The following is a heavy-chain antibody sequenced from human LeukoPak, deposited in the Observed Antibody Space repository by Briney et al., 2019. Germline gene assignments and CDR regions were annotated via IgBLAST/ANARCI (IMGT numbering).Heavy chain of an antibody. J-gene: IGHJ3*02. CDR3: ARGRLYYDILTGYYPDAFDI. V-gene: IGHV1-69*13. Sequence: ASVTVSCKASGGTFSSYAISWVRQAPGQGLEWMGGIIPIFGTANYAQKFQGRVTITADESMSTAYMELSSLRSEDTAVYYCARGRLYYDILTGYYPDAFDIWGQGTMVTVSS. D-gene: IGHD3-9*01. CDR2: IIPIFGTA. CDR1: GGTFSSYA.